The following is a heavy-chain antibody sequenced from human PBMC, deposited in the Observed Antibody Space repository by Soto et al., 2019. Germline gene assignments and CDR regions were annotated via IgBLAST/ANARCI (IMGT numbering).Heavy chain of an antibody. CDR1: GGSISSSDYY. Sequence: TLSLTCTVSGGSISSSDYYWSWIRQPPGKGLEWIGYIYYSGSTYYNPSLKSRVTISVDTSKNQFSLKLSSVTAADTAVYYCARTAMVWYFDYWGQGTLVTVSS. CDR3: ARTAMVWYFDY. J-gene: IGHJ4*02. CDR2: IYYSGST. V-gene: IGHV4-30-4*01. D-gene: IGHD5-18*01.